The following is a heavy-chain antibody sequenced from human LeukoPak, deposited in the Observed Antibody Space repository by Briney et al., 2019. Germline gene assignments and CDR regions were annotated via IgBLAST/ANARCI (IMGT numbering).Heavy chain of an antibody. CDR2: ISTSSTYT. CDR3: ARAQVVPAATYYYYYGMDV. V-gene: IGHV3-11*06. CDR1: GFTFSDYY. D-gene: IGHD2-2*01. J-gene: IGHJ6*04. Sequence: GGSLRLSCAASGFTFSDYYMNWIRLAPGKGLEWVSSISTSSTYTNYADSVRGRFTISRDNANNSLYLHMNSLRAEDTAVYYCARAQVVPAATYYYYYGMDVWGKGTTVTVSS.